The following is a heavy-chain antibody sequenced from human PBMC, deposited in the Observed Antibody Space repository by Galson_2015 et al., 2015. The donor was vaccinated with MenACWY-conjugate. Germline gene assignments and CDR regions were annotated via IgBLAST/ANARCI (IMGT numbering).Heavy chain of an antibody. CDR1: GFTFTGYE. Sequence: SLRLSCAASGFTFTGYEFNWVRQAPGTGLEWLSYISKSGSPIYYADSVKGRFTISRDNIKKSLFLEMNSLRAGDTGVYYCARVGTWIHQYFYCMDVWGKGTTVTVSS. D-gene: IGHD5-18*01. J-gene: IGHJ6*03. CDR2: ISKSGSPI. V-gene: IGHV3-48*03. CDR3: ARVGTWIHQYFYCMDV.